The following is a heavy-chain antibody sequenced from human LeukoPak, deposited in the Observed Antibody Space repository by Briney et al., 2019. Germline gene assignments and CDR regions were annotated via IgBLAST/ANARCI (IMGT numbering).Heavy chain of an antibody. J-gene: IGHJ4*02. CDR3: ATSQTRVGAADS. CDR1: GGSISGGGYY. D-gene: IGHD1-26*01. Sequence: PSETLSLTCTVSGGSISGGGYYWSWIRQHPGKGLEWIGYIYYSGSTYYNPSLKSRATISVDTSKNQFSLKLSSVTAADTAVYYCATSQTRVGAADSWGQGTLVTVSS. V-gene: IGHV4-31*03. CDR2: IYYSGST.